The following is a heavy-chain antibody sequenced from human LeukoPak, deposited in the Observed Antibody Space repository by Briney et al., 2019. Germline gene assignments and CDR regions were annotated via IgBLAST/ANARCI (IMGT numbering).Heavy chain of an antibody. CDR3: ARDGGGDAFDI. CDR2: IRHDGSNK. V-gene: IGHV3-30*02. Sequence: GGSLRLSCVVSGFTFTSYGVHWVRQAPGKGLEWVAFIRHDGSNKYYADSVKGRFTISRDNSKNTLYLQMNSLRAEDTAVYYCARDGGGDAFDIWGQGTMVTVSS. J-gene: IGHJ3*02. CDR1: GFTFTSYG. D-gene: IGHD3-16*01.